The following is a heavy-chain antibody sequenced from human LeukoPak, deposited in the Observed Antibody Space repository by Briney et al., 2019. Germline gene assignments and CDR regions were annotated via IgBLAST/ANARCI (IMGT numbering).Heavy chain of an antibody. J-gene: IGHJ4*02. D-gene: IGHD3-22*01. Sequence: GGSLRLSCAASGFTFRDYAMSWVRQAPGKGLEWVAVISYDGSNKYYADSVKGRFTISRDNSKNTLYLQMNSLRAEDTAVYYCAREGDYDSSDNFDYWGQGTLVTVSS. CDR2: ISYDGSNK. CDR3: AREGDYDSSDNFDY. CDR1: GFTFRDYA. V-gene: IGHV3-30*04.